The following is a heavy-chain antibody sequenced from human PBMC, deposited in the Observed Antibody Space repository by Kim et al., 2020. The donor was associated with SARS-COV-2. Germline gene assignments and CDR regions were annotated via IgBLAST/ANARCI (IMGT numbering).Heavy chain of an antibody. D-gene: IGHD3-10*01. CDR2: NGNP. J-gene: IGHJ4*02. Sequence: NGNPNYAQKLQGRVTMTTDTSTSTAYMELRSLRSDDTAVYYCARGLGLDYWGQGTLVTVSS. CDR3: ARGLGLDY. V-gene: IGHV1-18*01.